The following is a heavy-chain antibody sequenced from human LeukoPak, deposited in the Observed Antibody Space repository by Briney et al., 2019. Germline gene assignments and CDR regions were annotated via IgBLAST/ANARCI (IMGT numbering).Heavy chain of an antibody. V-gene: IGHV4-34*01. D-gene: IGHD2-2*02. CDR2: INHSGST. J-gene: IGHJ4*02. Sequence: PGGSLRLSCAASGFTFSKYSINWVRQPPGKGLEWIGEINHSGSTNYNPSLKSRVTISVDTSKNQFSLKLSSVTAADTAVYYCARGNTQPKGYCSSTSCYSPLHYWGQGTLVTVSS. CDR3: ARGNTQPKGYCSSTSCYSPLHY. CDR1: GFTFSKYS.